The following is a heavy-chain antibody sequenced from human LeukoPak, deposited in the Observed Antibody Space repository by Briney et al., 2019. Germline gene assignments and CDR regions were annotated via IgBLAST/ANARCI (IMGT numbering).Heavy chain of an antibody. Sequence: PSETLSLTCTVSGYSISSNYYWGWIRQPPGKGLEWIGTINHRGTTYYNPSLKSRVTISVDTSKNQFPLKLSSVTAADKAVYYCARQTGSGLFILPGGQGTLVTVSS. CDR1: GYSISSNYY. CDR2: INHRGTT. J-gene: IGHJ4*02. V-gene: IGHV4-38-2*02. CDR3: ARQTGSGLFILP. D-gene: IGHD3/OR15-3a*01.